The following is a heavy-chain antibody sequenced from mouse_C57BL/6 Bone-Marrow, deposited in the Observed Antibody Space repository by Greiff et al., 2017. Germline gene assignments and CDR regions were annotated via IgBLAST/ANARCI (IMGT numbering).Heavy chain of an antibody. CDR2: ISNLAYSI. J-gene: IGHJ3*01. CDR3: ARQNYPSWFAY. CDR1: GFPFSDYG. Sequence: EVQLVESGGGLVQPGGSLKLSCAASGFPFSDYGMAWVRQAPRKGPEWVAFISNLAYSIYYADTVTGRFTISRENAKNTLYLEMSSLRSEDTAMYYCARQNYPSWFAYWGQGTLVTVSA. V-gene: IGHV5-15*01. D-gene: IGHD1-1*02.